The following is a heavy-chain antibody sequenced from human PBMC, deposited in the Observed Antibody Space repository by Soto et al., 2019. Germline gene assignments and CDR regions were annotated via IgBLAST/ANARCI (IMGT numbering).Heavy chain of an antibody. V-gene: IGHV3-15*01. CDR2: IKSKTDGGTT. Sequence: PGGSLRLSCAASGFTFSTYAMSWVRQAPGKGLEWVGRIKSKTDGGTTDYAAPVKGRFTISRDDSRNTLYLQMNSLKTEDTAVYYCTTDPIDFWSGYYFDYWGQGTLVTVSS. D-gene: IGHD3-3*01. CDR3: TTDPIDFWSGYYFDY. CDR1: GFTFSTYA. J-gene: IGHJ4*02.